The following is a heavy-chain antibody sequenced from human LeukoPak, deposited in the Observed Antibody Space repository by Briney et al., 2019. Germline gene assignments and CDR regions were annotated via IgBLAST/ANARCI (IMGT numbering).Heavy chain of an antibody. CDR3: AREVYSSGWKFDY. CDR1: GGSISSCNYY. CDR2: IYSTGST. V-gene: IGHV4-61*02. J-gene: IGHJ4*02. Sequence: SETLSLTCTVSGGSISSCNYYWSWIRQPAGKGLECIGRIYSTGSTNYNPSLKSRVTISVDTSKNQFSLKMSSVTAADTAVYYCAREVYSSGWKFDYWGQGTLVTVSS. D-gene: IGHD6-19*01.